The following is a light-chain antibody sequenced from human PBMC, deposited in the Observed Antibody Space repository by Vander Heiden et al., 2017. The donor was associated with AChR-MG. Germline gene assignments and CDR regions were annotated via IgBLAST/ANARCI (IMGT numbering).Light chain of an antibody. CDR1: QSFSSY. Sequence: EIVLTQSPATLSLSPGERATLSCRASQSFSSYLAWYQQKPGQPPRLLIYDASNRATGIPARFSGSGSGTDFTLTSSSLEPEDFAVYYCQQRSNWLTFGGGTKVEIK. CDR3: QQRSNWLT. CDR2: DAS. V-gene: IGKV3-11*01. J-gene: IGKJ4*01.